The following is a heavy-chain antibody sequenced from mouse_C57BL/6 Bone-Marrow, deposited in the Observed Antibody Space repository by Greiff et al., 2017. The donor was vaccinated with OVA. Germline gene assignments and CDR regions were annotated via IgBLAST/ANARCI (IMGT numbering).Heavy chain of an antibody. J-gene: IGHJ1*03. CDR3: ARGGVYYGSGYFDV. D-gene: IGHD1-1*01. V-gene: IGHV1-52*01. Sequence: QVQLQQSGAELVRPGSSVKLSCKASGYTFTSYWMHWVKQRPIQGLEWIGNIDPSDSETHYNQKFKDKATLTVDKSSSTAYMQLSSLTSEDSAVYYCARGGVYYGSGYFDVWGTGTTVTVSS. CDR2: IDPSDSET. CDR1: GYTFTSYW.